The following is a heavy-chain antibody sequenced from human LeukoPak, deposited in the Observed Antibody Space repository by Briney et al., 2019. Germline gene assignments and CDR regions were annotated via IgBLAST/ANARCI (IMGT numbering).Heavy chain of an antibody. Sequence: GASVKVSCKASGYTFTSYYMHWVRQAPGQGLEWMGWINTDTGDPTYAQGFTGRFVFSLDTSVTTAYLQINSLEAEDTAVYYCARDARWDSSGYFLDYWGQGVLVTVSS. CDR3: ARDARWDSSGYFLDY. D-gene: IGHD3-22*01. V-gene: IGHV7-4-1*02. J-gene: IGHJ4*02. CDR2: INTDTGDP. CDR1: GYTFTSYY.